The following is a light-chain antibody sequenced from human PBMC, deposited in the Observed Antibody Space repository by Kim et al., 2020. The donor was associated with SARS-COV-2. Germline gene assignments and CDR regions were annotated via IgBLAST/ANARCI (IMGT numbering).Light chain of an antibody. Sequence: DIVLTQSPGTLSLSPGERATLSCSASHRLSSSYLAWYQHKPAQAPRLLIYDASRRAAGIPDRFSGSGSGTDFTLTISRLETEDSAVYYCQQFGAFGGGTKVDIK. V-gene: IGKV3-20*01. CDR1: HRLSSSY. CDR3: QQFGA. J-gene: IGKJ4*01. CDR2: DAS.